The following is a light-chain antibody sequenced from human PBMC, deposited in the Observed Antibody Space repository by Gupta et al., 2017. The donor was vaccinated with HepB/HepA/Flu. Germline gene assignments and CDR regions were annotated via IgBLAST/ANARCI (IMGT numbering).Light chain of an antibody. CDR1: SNDVGGSNR. V-gene: IGLV2-11*01. CDR2: DVT. J-gene: IGLJ1*01. Sequence: PPTQPPSGSGSPGQSVTISCTGTSNDVGGSNRVSWYEQRPGKAPKLILYDVTERPSGVPDRFSGSKSGYTASLTISGLQADDEADYYCSSHAGRVTWVFGTGTTVTVL. CDR3: SSHAGRVTWV.